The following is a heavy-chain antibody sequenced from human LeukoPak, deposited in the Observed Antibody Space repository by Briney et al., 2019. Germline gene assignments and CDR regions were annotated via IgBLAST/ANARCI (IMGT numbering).Heavy chain of an antibody. J-gene: IGHJ4*02. Sequence: GGSLRLSCAASGFVFTTYTMRWVRQAPGKGLEWVANIKEDESERNYVDSVKGRFTISRDNAKNFMYLEMNSLRVEDTAIYYCTREYWGIDYWGQGVLVTVSS. D-gene: IGHD3-16*01. V-gene: IGHV3-7*01. CDR1: GFVFTTYT. CDR3: TREYWGIDY. CDR2: IKEDESER.